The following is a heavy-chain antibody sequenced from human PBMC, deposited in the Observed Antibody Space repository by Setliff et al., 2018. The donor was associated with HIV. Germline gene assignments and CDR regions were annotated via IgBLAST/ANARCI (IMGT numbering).Heavy chain of an antibody. CDR3: ARGRTWESQYYSYYYMDV. Sequence: TLSLTCAVYGGSLSGYYWSWIRQPPGKGLEWIGEINHSGTTKYNPSLKSRLSISVDTSKNQFSLNVTSMTVADTAVYYCARGRTWESQYYSYYYMDVWGKGTTVTVSS. V-gene: IGHV4-34*01. D-gene: IGHD1-26*01. CDR1: GGSLSGYY. J-gene: IGHJ6*03. CDR2: INHSGTT.